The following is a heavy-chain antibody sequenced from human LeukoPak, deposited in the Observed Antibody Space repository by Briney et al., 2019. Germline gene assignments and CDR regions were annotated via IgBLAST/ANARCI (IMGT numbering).Heavy chain of an antibody. CDR3: ARDRGITGTEFDP. Sequence: ASVKVSCKASGYTFTSYGISWVRQAPGQGLEWMGGIIPIFGTANYAQKFQGRVTITTDESTSTAYMELSSLRSEDTAVYYCARDRGITGTEFDPWGQGTLVTVSS. J-gene: IGHJ5*02. CDR2: IIPIFGTA. D-gene: IGHD1/OR15-1a*01. CDR1: GYTFTSYG. V-gene: IGHV1-69*05.